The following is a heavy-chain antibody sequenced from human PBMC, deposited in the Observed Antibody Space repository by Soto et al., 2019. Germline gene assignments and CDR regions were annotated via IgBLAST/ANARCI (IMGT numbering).Heavy chain of an antibody. CDR2: VNPSGGST. CDR1: GYIFTAYS. J-gene: IGHJ1*01. Sequence: ASVTVSCKASGYIFTAYSMHWVRQAPGQGLEWMGVVNPSGGSTNYAQKFQGRITMTRDTSTSTVYMDLSSLTSEDTAVYYCAREENCSDGICYSEYFQRWGQGTLVTVSS. D-gene: IGHD2-15*01. V-gene: IGHV1-46*01. CDR3: AREENCSDGICYSEYFQR.